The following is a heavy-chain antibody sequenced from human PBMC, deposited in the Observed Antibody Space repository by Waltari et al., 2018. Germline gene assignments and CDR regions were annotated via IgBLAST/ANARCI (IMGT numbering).Heavy chain of an antibody. J-gene: IGHJ4*02. V-gene: IGHV4-39*01. D-gene: IGHD1-26*01. Sequence: QLQLQESGPGLVKPSETLSLTCTVSGDSISSSSYYWGWIRQPPGKGLEWIGSIDYRGRTYNNPSLKSRVTISVDTSKNKFSLKVSSVTAADTAVYYCARQISGSGSYFLRRFDYWGQGTLVIVSS. CDR3: ARQISGSGSYFLRRFDY. CDR1: GDSISSSSYY. CDR2: IDYRGRT.